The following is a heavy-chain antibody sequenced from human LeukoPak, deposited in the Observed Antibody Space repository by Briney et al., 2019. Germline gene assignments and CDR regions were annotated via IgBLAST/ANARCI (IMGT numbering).Heavy chain of an antibody. CDR2: IYYSGST. J-gene: IGHJ4*02. CDR1: GGSISSGGYS. V-gene: IGHV4-30-4*07. Sequence: SQTLSLTCAVSGGSISSGGYSRSWIRQPPGKGLEWIGYIYYSGSTNYNPSLKSRVTISVDTSKNQFSLKLSSVTAADTAVYYCARVMGVTAKYYFDYWGQGTLVTVSS. CDR3: ARVMGVTAKYYFDY. D-gene: IGHD2-21*02.